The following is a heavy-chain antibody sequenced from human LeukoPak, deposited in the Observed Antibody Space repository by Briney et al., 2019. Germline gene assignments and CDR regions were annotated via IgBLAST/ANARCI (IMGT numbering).Heavy chain of an antibody. CDR1: GFTFSRTW. J-gene: IGHJ6*04. V-gene: IGHV3-74*03. CDR3: AELGITMIGGV. CDR2: INNDGSSR. D-gene: IGHD3-10*02. Sequence: GGSLRLSCAASGFTFSRTWMHWVRQVPGKGLVWVSRINNDGSSRQYADSVKGRFTISRDNAKNTLYLQMNSLRAEDTAVYYCAELGITMIGGVWGKGTTVTISS.